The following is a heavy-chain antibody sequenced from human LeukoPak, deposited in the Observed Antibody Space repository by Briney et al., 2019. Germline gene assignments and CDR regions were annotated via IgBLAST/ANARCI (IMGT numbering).Heavy chain of an antibody. J-gene: IGHJ4*02. CDR3: ARYTSSWFFDS. Sequence: SQTLSLTCAISGDSVSSTSAVWNWLRQSPSRGLEWLGRTYYRSKWYSDYAVSVRGRITVNPDTSTNQFSLQLNSVTPEDTAVYYCARYTSSWFFDSWGLGTLVTVSS. CDR2: TYYRSKWYS. CDR1: GDSVSSTSAV. D-gene: IGHD6-13*01. V-gene: IGHV6-1*01.